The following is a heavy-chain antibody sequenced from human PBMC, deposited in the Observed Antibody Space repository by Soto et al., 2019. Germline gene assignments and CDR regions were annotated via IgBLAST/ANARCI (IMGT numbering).Heavy chain of an antibody. Sequence: SETLSLTCAVYGGSFSGYYWSWIRQPPGKGLEWIGEINHSGSTNYNPSLKSRVTISVDTSKNQFSLKLSSVTAADTAVYYCARGSVLVVVMRNWFDHWGQGTQVTVSS. D-gene: IGHD3-22*01. J-gene: IGHJ5*02. V-gene: IGHV4-34*01. CDR2: INHSGST. CDR1: GGSFSGYY. CDR3: ARGSVLVVVMRNWFDH.